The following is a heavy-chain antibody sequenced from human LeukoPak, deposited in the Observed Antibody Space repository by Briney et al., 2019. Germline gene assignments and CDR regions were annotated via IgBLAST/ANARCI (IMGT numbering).Heavy chain of an antibody. D-gene: IGHD4-17*01. V-gene: IGHV4-34*01. CDR1: GGSFSGYY. J-gene: IGHJ4*02. Sequence: KPSEALSLTCAVYGGSFSGYYWSWIRQPPGKGLEWIGEINHSGSTNYNPSLKSRVTISVDTSKDQFSLKLSSVTAADTAVYYCARGLRPVDYWGQGTLVTVSS. CDR3: ARGLRPVDY. CDR2: INHSGST.